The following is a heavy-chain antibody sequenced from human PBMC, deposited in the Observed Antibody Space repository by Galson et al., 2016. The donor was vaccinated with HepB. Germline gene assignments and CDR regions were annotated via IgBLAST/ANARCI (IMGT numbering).Heavy chain of an antibody. D-gene: IGHD6-13*01. CDR1: GFTFSTHG. Sequence: SLRLSCAASGFTFSTHGMYWVRQAPGKGLQWVAVISNDGSSKYYGDSVKGRFTISRDNSNSTLYLQMNSLKVEDTAVYYCAKDVWGSSWYGIDPRGRGTLVTVSS. J-gene: IGHJ5*02. V-gene: IGHV3-30*18. CDR3: AKDVWGSSWYGIDP. CDR2: ISNDGSSK.